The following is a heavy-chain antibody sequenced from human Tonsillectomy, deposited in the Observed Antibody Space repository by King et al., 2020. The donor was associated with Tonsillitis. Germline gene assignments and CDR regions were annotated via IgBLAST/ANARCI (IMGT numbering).Heavy chain of an antibody. CDR3: TSGEGKDYYDSSGYLY. CDR2: IRSKAYGGTT. CDR1: GFTFGDYA. V-gene: IGHV3-49*04. J-gene: IGHJ4*02. D-gene: IGHD3-22*01. Sequence: VQLVESGGGLVQPGRSLRLSCTASGFTFGDYAMSWGRQAPGKGLEWVGFIRSKAYGGTTEYAASVKGRFTISRDDSKSIAYLQMNSLKTEDTAVYYCTSGEGKDYYDSSGYLYWGQGTLVTVSS.